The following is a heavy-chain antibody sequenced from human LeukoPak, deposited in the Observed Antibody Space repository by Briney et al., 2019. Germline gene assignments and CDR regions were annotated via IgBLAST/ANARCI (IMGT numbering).Heavy chain of an antibody. Sequence: ASVKVSCKASGYTFTSYYMHWVRQAPGQGLEWMGIINPSGGSTSYAQKFQGRVTMTRDTSTSTVYMELSSLRSGDTAVYYCARAHGHYYDSSGYYPLFDYWGQGTLVTVSS. CDR1: GYTFTSYY. CDR3: ARAHGHYYDSSGYYPLFDY. J-gene: IGHJ4*02. CDR2: INPSGGST. D-gene: IGHD3-22*01. V-gene: IGHV1-46*01.